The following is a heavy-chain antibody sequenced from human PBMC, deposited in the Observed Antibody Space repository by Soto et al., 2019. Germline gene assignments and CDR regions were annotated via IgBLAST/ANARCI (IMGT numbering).Heavy chain of an antibody. V-gene: IGHV1-58*01. CDR2: ILVDSHNT. CDR1: GFTFADSA. J-gene: IGHJ6*02. D-gene: IGHD2-15*01. Sequence: SVKVSCQASGFTFADSAVQWVRQARGQSLEWMGRILVDSHNTKSAQKFTERVTMTGDTSINTAYMELRRLRSDDTAIYFCARGRDAASQFYSPHGMDVWGQGTTVTVSS. CDR3: ARGRDAASQFYSPHGMDV.